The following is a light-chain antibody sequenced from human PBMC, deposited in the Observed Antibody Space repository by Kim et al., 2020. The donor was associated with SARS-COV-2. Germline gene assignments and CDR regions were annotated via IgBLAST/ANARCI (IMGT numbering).Light chain of an antibody. CDR1: SSNSGANY. J-gene: IGLJ3*02. Sequence: PRQSVTTSCSGSSSNSGANYVYWYQQLPGTAPKLLIYRNDQRPSGVPDRFSGSKSGTSASLAISGLRSEDEAEYYCAAWDDSLRVFGGGTQLTVL. CDR3: AAWDDSLRV. V-gene: IGLV1-47*01. CDR2: RND.